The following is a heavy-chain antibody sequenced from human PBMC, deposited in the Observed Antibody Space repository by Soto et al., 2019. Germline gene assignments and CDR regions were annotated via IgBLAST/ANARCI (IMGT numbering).Heavy chain of an antibody. Sequence: QVQLVQSGAEVKKPGASVTVSCKTSGYTFSTYPISWVRQAPGQGLEWVGWISTYNGKTNYGQKFQGRVTITTDTSASTAYMNLRNLRSDDTAVYYCAGDRVEAALGTFDQWGQGTLVTVSS. CDR2: ISTYNGKT. CDR3: AGDRVEAALGTFDQ. V-gene: IGHV1-18*01. D-gene: IGHD6-13*01. J-gene: IGHJ4*02. CDR1: GYTFSTYP.